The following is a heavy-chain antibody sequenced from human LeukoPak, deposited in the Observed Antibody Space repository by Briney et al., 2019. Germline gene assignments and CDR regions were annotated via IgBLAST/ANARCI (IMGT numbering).Heavy chain of an antibody. CDR1: GYTFTSYD. Sequence: ASVKVSCKASGYTFTSYDINWVRQATGQGLEGMGWMNPNSGNTGYAQKFQGRLTITRNTSISTAYMELSSLRSEDTAVYYCARGRGISYDILTGYYPTTNWFDPWGQGTLVTVSS. J-gene: IGHJ5*02. V-gene: IGHV1-8*03. D-gene: IGHD3-9*01. CDR2: MNPNSGNT. CDR3: ARGRGISYDILTGYYPTTNWFDP.